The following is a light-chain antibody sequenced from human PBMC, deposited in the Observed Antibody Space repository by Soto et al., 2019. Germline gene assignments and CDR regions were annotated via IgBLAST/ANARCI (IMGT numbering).Light chain of an antibody. V-gene: IGKV3-15*01. J-gene: IGKJ1*01. CDR3: HQYNQWPRT. CDR2: GAS. Sequence: EIVMTQSPVTLSVSPGERATFSCRASQSVNNNLAWYHLKPGQAPRLLIHGASTRATGVPARFSGSGSETEFALVITSLQSEDFAVYFCHQYNQWPRTFGQGTKVDIK. CDR1: QSVNNN.